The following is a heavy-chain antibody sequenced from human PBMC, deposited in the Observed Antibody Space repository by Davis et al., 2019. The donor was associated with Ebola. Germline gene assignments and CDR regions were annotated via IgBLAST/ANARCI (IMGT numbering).Heavy chain of an antibody. Sequence: LRLSCAVSGGSISSGGYSWSWIRQPPGKGLEWIGYIYYSGSTYYNPSLKSRVTISVGTSKNQFSLKLSSVTAADTAVYYCARRSPVAAAGFDSWGQGTLVSVSS. D-gene: IGHD6-13*01. J-gene: IGHJ4*02. CDR1: GGSISSGGYS. CDR2: IYYSGST. CDR3: ARRSPVAAAGFDS. V-gene: IGHV4-30-4*07.